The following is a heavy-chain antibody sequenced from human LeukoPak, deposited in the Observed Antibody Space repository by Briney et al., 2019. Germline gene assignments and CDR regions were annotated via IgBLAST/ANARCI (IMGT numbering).Heavy chain of an antibody. CDR3: ARVPERLSGVDI. CDR2: KYARGSS. D-gene: IGHD1-1*01. Sequence: SETLSLTCTVSGGSISNYYWSWIRQPAGKGLEWIGRKYARGSSNYNPPVQSRVTMTRDTSISTAYMELSRLRSDDTAVYYCARVPERLSGVDIWGQGTMVTVSS. CDR1: GGSISNYY. J-gene: IGHJ3*02. V-gene: IGHV4-4*07.